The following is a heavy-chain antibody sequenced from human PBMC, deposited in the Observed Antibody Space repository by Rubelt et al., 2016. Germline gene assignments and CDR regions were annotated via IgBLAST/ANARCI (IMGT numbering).Heavy chain of an antibody. CDR1: GYPFATYA. CDR2: IDAGNGYT. J-gene: IGHJ6*01. D-gene: IGHD4-17*01. V-gene: IGHV1-3*01. CDR3: ARFALPAVTTAYYYYALDV. Sequence: QVQLVQSGAEVKRPGASVKVSCKASGYPFATYAMHWVRQAPGQRLEWMGWIDAGNGYTKYSINLQGRFTFTRDTSASTAYMELSSLRSEDSAVYYCARFALPAVTTAYYYYALDVWGQGTTVTVSS.